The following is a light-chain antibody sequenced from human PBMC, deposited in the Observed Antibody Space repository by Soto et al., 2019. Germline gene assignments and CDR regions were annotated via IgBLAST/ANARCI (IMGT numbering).Light chain of an antibody. V-gene: IGKV3-20*01. CDR1: QSVTANY. CDR2: AAS. J-gene: IGKJ1*01. CDR3: LQYGVPLWT. Sequence: EIALTQSPGTLSLSPGERATLSCRASQSVTANYLAWYQQKPGQAPRLLIYAASIGATGIPDRFSGSGSGTDFYLTISRLEPEDFAVYYCLQYGVPLWTFGQGTKVEIK.